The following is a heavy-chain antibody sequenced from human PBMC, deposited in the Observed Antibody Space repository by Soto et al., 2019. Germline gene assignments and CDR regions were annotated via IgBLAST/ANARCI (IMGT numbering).Heavy chain of an antibody. J-gene: IGHJ4*02. CDR1: GGTFSSYV. Sequence: ASVKVSCKASGGTFSSYVISWVRQAPGQGLEWMGWISANFGNTNYAQKLQGRVTMTTDTSTSTAYMELRSLRSDDTAVYYCAKAPQWWGQGTLVTVSS. CDR3: AKAPQW. V-gene: IGHV1-18*01. D-gene: IGHD6-19*01. CDR2: ISANFGNT.